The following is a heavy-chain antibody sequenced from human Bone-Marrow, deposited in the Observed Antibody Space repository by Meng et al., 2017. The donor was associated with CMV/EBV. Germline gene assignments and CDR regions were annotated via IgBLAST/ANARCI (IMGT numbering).Heavy chain of an antibody. D-gene: IGHD3-3*01. J-gene: IGHJ6*02. CDR2: INPNSGGT. CDR1: GYTFTSYY. CDR3: ARVATDYDFWTRGDYYGMDV. V-gene: IGHV1-2*02. Sequence: ASVKVSCKASGYTFTSYYMHWVRQAPGQGLEWMGWINPNSGGTNYAQKFQGRVTMTRDTSISTAYMELSRLRPDDTAVYYCARVATDYDFWTRGDYYGMDVWGQGTTVTVSS.